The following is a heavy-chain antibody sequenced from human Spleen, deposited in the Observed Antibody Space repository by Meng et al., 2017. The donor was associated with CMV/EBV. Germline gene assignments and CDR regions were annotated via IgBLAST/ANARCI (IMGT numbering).Heavy chain of an antibody. J-gene: IGHJ4*02. V-gene: IGHV4-39*07. CDR1: GGSISSSSYY. Sequence: QLQLRGSGPGLVKPSETLSLTCTVSGGSISSSSYYWGWIRQPPGKGLEWIGSIYYSGSTYYNPSLKSRVTISVDTSKNQFSLKLSSVTAADTAVYYCATGLMVYYYFDYWGQGTLVTVSS. D-gene: IGHD2-8*01. CDR3: ATGLMVYYYFDY. CDR2: IYYSGST.